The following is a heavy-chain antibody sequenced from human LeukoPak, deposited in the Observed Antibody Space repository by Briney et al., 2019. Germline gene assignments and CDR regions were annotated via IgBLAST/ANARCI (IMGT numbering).Heavy chain of an antibody. J-gene: IGHJ4*02. CDR2: SRNRAKSYTT. CDR3: SRDATGDH. CDR1: GFTFSGSA. Sequence: GGSLRLSCAVSGFTFSGSAMHWVRQAPGKGLEWVGRSRNRAKSYTTDYAASVKGRFTISRDDSKSTLYLQMNSLETEDTAVYYCSRDATGDHWGQGTLVSVSS. V-gene: IGHV3-72*01.